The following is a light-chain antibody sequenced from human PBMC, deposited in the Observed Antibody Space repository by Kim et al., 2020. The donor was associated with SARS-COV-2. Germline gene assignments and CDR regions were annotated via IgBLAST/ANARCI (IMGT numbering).Light chain of an antibody. CDR2: LNSDGSH. V-gene: IGLV4-69*01. CDR1: SGHSSYA. Sequence: QLVLTQSPSASASLGASVKLTCTLSSGHSSYAIAWHQQQPEKGPRYLMKLNSDGSHSKGDGIPDRFSGSSSGAERYLTISSLQSEDEADYYCQTWGTGIYWVFGGGTKLPVL. J-gene: IGLJ3*02. CDR3: QTWGTGIYWV.